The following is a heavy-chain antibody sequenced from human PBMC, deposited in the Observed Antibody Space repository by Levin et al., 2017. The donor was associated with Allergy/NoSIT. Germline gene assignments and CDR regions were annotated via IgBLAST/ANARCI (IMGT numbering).Heavy chain of an antibody. D-gene: IGHD4-23*01. CDR2: INPNTGTP. Sequence: GESLKISCKASGNTLTDYFMHWVRQAPGQVLEWMGWINPNTGTPFYARNFQDSVTITRDTSIGTDFMELSSLRSDDTGVYYCAKGGPKLTPSTAYLVFDCWGQGTLVTVSS. CDR1: GNTLTDYF. CDR3: AKGGPKLTPSTAYLVFDC. J-gene: IGHJ4*02. V-gene: IGHV1-2*02.